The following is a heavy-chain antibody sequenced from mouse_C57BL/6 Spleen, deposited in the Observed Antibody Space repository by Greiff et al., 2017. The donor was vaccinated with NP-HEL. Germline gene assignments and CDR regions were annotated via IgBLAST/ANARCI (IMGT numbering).Heavy chain of an antibody. CDR3: ARIPYYGSSYAMDY. Sequence: EVMLVESGGGLVKPGGSLKLSCAASGFTFSDYGMHWVRQAPEKGLEWVAYISSGSSTIYYADTVKGRFTISRDNAKNTLFLQMTSLRSEDTAMYYCARIPYYGSSYAMDYWGQGTSVTVSS. V-gene: IGHV5-17*01. D-gene: IGHD1-1*01. J-gene: IGHJ4*01. CDR2: ISSGSSTI. CDR1: GFTFSDYG.